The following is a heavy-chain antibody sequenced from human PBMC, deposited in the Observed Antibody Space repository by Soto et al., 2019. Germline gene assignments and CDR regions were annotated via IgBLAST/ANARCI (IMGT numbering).Heavy chain of an antibody. J-gene: IGHJ5*02. Sequence: SETLSLTCTVSGDSVSSGNYYWSWIRQPPGKGLEWIGSIYFTGNTNYNPSLKSRLTMSIDTSRNLFSLRLGSVTAADTAVYYCGRVPVDTYMIYWSDPWGQGTLVTVSS. CDR1: GDSVSSGNYY. CDR2: IYFTGNT. CDR3: GRVPVDTYMIYWSDP. D-gene: IGHD3-16*01. V-gene: IGHV4-61*01.